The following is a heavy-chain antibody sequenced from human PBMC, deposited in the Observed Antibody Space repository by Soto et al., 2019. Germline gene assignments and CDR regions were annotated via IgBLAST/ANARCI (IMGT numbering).Heavy chain of an antibody. D-gene: IGHD3-10*01. Sequence: GGSLRLYCAASGFTFSSYAMSWVRQAPGKGLEWVSAISGSGGSTYYADSVKGRFTISRDNSKNTLYLQMNSLRAEDTAVYYCAKAFHPRMVRGASKHNWFDPWGQGTLVTVSS. CDR2: ISGSGGST. J-gene: IGHJ5*02. V-gene: IGHV3-23*01. CDR3: AKAFHPRMVRGASKHNWFDP. CDR1: GFTFSSYA.